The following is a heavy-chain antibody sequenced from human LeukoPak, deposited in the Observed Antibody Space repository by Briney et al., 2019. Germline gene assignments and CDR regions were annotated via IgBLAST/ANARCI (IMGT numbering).Heavy chain of an antibody. CDR2: IYYSGST. CDR1: GGSISSYY. CDR3: ARVDSVVAAGTFDY. Sequence: KPSETLSLTCTVSGGSISSYYWSWIRQPPGKGLEWIGYIYYSGSTNYNPSLKSRVTISVDTSKNQFSLKLSSVTAADTAVYYCARVDSVVAAGTFDYWGQGTLVTVSS. J-gene: IGHJ4*02. D-gene: IGHD6-13*01. V-gene: IGHV4-59*01.